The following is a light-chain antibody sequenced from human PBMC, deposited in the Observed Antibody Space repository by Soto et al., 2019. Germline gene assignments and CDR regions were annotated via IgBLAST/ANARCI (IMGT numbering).Light chain of an antibody. V-gene: IGKV3-20*01. CDR1: QTVISSY. J-gene: IGKJ4*01. CDR3: QAYGNSPLT. Sequence: EVVLPQSPGILSLSPGERATLSCRATQTVISSYLAWYQQRPGQAPRLLIYGASNRATGIPDRFSGSGSGTDFTLTISRLEPEDFAVYYCQAYGNSPLTFGGGTKVEIK. CDR2: GAS.